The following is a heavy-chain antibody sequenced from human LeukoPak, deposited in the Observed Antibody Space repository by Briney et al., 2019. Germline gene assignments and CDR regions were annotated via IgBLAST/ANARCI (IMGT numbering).Heavy chain of an antibody. D-gene: IGHD3-10*01. CDR2: FFYSRST. V-gene: IGHV4-59*01. J-gene: IGHJ6*03. Sequence: SSETLSLTCTVSGGSISPYYWSWIRQPPGKGLEWIGYFFYSRSTNYNPSLKSRVTISVDMSKNQFSLKLSFVTAADTAVYGSGRRHNYYYYYMDVWGKGTTVTISS. CDR1: GGSISPYY. CDR3: GRRHNYYYYYMDV.